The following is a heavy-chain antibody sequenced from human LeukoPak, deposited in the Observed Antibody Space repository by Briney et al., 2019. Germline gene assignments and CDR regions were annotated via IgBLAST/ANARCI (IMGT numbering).Heavy chain of an antibody. CDR2: INPTGGST. Sequence: ASVKVSCKASGYTFTSYYMHWVRQAPGQGLEWMGIINPTGGSTSYEQKFQGRVTMTRDTSTSTVYMELSSLRSEDTAVYYCARTLGGYCSSTSCRTSNWFDPWGQGTLVTVSS. V-gene: IGHV1-46*01. CDR1: GYTFTSYY. D-gene: IGHD2-2*01. J-gene: IGHJ5*02. CDR3: ARTLGGYCSSTSCRTSNWFDP.